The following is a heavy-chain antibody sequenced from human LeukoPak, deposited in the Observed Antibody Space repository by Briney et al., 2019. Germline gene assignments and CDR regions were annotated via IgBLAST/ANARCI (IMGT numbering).Heavy chain of an antibody. CDR3: ARDIWNLDY. J-gene: IGHJ4*02. V-gene: IGHV3-33*01. CDR2: IWYDETIK. D-gene: IGHD1-1*01. Sequence: GGSLSLSCAASGFSFSSYGMHWVRQAPGKGLEWVAVIWYDETIKYYADSVKGRFTISRDNSKNTLFLQMNSLRAEDTAVYYCARDIWNLDYWGQGTLVTVSS. CDR1: GFSFSSYG.